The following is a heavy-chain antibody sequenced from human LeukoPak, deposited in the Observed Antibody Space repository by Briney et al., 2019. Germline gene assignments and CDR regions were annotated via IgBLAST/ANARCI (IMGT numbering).Heavy chain of an antibody. V-gene: IGHV3-48*03. CDR3: ARDGYGIVVVTATMGYFDY. J-gene: IGHJ4*02. Sequence: GGSLRLSCAASGFTFSSYEMNWVRQAPGKVLEWVSYISSSGSTIYYADSVKGRFTISRDNAKNSLYLQMNSLRAEDTAVYYCARDGYGIVVVTATMGYFDYWGQGTLVTVSS. CDR1: GFTFSSYE. D-gene: IGHD2-21*02. CDR2: ISSSGSTI.